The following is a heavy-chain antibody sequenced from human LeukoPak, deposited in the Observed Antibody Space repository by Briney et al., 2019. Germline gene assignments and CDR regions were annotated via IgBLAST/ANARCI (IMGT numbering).Heavy chain of an antibody. CDR1: GFALKSYS. J-gene: IGHJ4*02. V-gene: IGHV3-21*01. CDR3: ARDTRWSVRYFDW. Sequence: PGGSLRLSCAGSGFALKSYSLSWVRQAPGKGLEWVSSISSTSAYIYYADSVKGRFTISRDNAKNSLYLQMNSLRAEDTVVYYCARDTRWSVRYFDWWGQGTLVTVSS. CDR2: ISSTSAYI. D-gene: IGHD3-10*01.